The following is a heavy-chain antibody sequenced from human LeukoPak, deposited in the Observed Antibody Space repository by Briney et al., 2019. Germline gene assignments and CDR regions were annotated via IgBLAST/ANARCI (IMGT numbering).Heavy chain of an antibody. CDR2: IYYSGST. D-gene: IGHD4-17*01. Sequence: SETLSLTCTVSGGSVRSYYWSWIRQPPGKGLEWIGYIYYSGSTNYNPSLKSRVSISVDTSKNQFSLKLSSVTAADTAVYYCARTGSTVTMLYPFDHWGQGPWSPSPQ. CDR1: GGSVRSYY. V-gene: IGHV4-59*02. CDR3: ARTGSTVTMLYPFDH. J-gene: IGHJ4*02.